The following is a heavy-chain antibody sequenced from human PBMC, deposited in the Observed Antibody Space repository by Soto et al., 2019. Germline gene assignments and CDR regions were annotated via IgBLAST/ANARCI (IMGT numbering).Heavy chain of an antibody. Sequence: GGSLLSCAASGFTFSSYGMHWVRQAPGKGLEWVAVISYDGSNKYYADSVKGRFTISRDNSKNTLYLQMNSLRAEDTAVYYCARYCSGGSCYFDYWGQGTLVTVSS. V-gene: IGHV3-30*03. D-gene: IGHD2-15*01. CDR3: ARYCSGGSCYFDY. CDR1: GFTFSSYG. CDR2: ISYDGSNK. J-gene: IGHJ4*02.